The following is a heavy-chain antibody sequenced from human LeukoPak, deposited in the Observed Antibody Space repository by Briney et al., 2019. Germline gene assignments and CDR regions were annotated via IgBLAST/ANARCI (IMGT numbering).Heavy chain of an antibody. D-gene: IGHD5-18*01. J-gene: IGHJ6*02. CDR2: ISGSGGST. CDR1: GFTFSSYA. CDR3: AKAPPDSYYYYYGMDV. V-gene: IGHV3-23*01. Sequence: GGSLRLSCAASGFTFSSYAMTWARQAPGKGLEWVSAISGSGGSTYYADSVKGRFSISRDRSKNTLYLQMNSLRAEDTAVYYCAKAPPDSYYYYYGMDVWGQGTTVTVSS.